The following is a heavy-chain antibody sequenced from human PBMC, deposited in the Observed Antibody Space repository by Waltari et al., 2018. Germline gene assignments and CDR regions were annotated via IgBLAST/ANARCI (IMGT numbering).Heavy chain of an antibody. V-gene: IGHV3-33*01. CDR2: SWYDGSNK. Sequence: QVQLVESGGGVVQPGTSLRLSCAASGFTFRRNAMHWVRQAPGKGLEWVAVSWYDGSNKYYADSVKGRFTISRDNSKNTLYLQMNSLRAEDTAVYYCARDLGRAAAGTFDHWGQGTLVTVSS. J-gene: IGHJ4*02. CDR3: ARDLGRAAAGTFDH. CDR1: GFTFRRNA. D-gene: IGHD6-13*01.